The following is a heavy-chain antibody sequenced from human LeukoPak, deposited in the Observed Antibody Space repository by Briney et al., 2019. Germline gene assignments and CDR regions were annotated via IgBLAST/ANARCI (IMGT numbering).Heavy chain of an antibody. D-gene: IGHD3-3*01. V-gene: IGHV3-23*01. CDR2: ISGSGGST. CDR1: GFTFSSYA. Sequence: GGSLRLSCAASGFTFSSYAMSWVRQAPGKGLEWVSAISGSGGSTYYADSVKGRFTISRDNSKNTLYLQMNSLRAEDTAVYYCAKDRGGLRFLERLFDYWGQGTLVTVSS. CDR3: AKDRGGLRFLERLFDY. J-gene: IGHJ4*02.